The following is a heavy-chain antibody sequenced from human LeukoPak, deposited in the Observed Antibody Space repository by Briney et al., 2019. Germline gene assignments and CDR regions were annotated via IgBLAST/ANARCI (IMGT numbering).Heavy chain of an antibody. D-gene: IGHD3-10*02. V-gene: IGHV3-74*01. Sequence: GGSLRLSCAAAGFTFSTYWMHWVRQVPGKGLVRVSRINSDGRTTGYADSVKGRFTISRDNAKNTLYLQMNSLRVEDTAVYYCGSPRTFSGRNVLDMWGQGTMVTVSS. CDR1: GFTFSTYW. J-gene: IGHJ3*02. CDR3: GSPRTFSGRNVLDM. CDR2: INSDGRTT.